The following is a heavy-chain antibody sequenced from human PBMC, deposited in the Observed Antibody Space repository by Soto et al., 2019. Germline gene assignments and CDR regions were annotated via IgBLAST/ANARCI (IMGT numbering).Heavy chain of an antibody. V-gene: IGHV3-49*03. CDR1: GFTFGDYA. J-gene: IGHJ4*02. CDR2: IRSKAYGGTT. D-gene: IGHD3-16*02. CDR3: TRGDYDYIWGSYRSDY. Sequence: PGGSLRLSCTASGFTFGDYAMSWFRQAPGKGLEWVGFIRSKAYGGTTEYAASVKGRFTISRDDSKSIAYLQMNSLKTEDTAVYYCTRGDYDYIWGSYRSDYWGQGTLVTVSS.